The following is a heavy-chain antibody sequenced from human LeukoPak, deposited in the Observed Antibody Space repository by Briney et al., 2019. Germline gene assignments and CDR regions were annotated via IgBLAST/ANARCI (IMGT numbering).Heavy chain of an antibody. CDR2: FDPEDGET. D-gene: IGHD4-17*01. CDR1: GYTLTELS. J-gene: IGHJ6*02. Sequence: ASVKVSCKVSGYTLTELSMHWVRQAPGKGLEWMGGFDPEDGETIYAQKFQGRVTMTEDTSTDTAYMELSSLRSEDTAVYYCARGFSTVTTWYYYYYGMDVWGQGTTVTVSS. V-gene: IGHV1-24*01. CDR3: ARGFSTVTTWYYYYYGMDV.